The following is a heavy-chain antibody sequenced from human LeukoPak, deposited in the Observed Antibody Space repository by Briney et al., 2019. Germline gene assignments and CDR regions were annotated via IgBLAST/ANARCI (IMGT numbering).Heavy chain of an antibody. D-gene: IGHD3-10*01. CDR1: GFTFSSYS. Sequence: GGSLRLSCAASGFTFSSYSMNWVRQAPGKGLEWVSSISSSSSYIYYADSVKGRFTISRDNSKNTVYFQMNSLRAEDTAVYYCARGLPGYEFGLRGALFDHWGQGTLVTVSS. CDR2: ISSSSSYI. CDR3: ARGLPGYEFGLRGALFDH. J-gene: IGHJ4*02. V-gene: IGHV3-21*04.